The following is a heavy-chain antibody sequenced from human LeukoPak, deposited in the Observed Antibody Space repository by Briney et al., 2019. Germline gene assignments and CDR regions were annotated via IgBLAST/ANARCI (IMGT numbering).Heavy chain of an antibody. D-gene: IGHD1-1*01. CDR1: GFTFRNFG. V-gene: IGHV3-33*01. CDR3: PRDRGERKYCYY. CDR2: IWYDGSYK. J-gene: IGHJ4*02. Sequence: GGSLRLSCAASGFTFRNFGMHWVRQAPGKGLEWVAVIWYDGSYKIYVDSVKGRFTISRDNARNPLYLQMNSLRAEDPAVYYCPRDRGERKYCYYWGQRTLV.